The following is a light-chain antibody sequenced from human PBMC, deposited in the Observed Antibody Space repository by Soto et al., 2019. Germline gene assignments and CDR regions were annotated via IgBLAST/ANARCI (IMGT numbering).Light chain of an antibody. V-gene: IGKV1-9*01. Sequence: DIQLTQSPSFLSASVGDRVTITCRASQGISSYLAWYQQKPGKAPKLLIYDASSLESGVPSRFSGSGSGTEFTLTISSLQPDDFATYYCQQYNSYSWTSGQGTKVDIK. CDR2: DAS. CDR3: QQYNSYSWT. CDR1: QGISSY. J-gene: IGKJ1*01.